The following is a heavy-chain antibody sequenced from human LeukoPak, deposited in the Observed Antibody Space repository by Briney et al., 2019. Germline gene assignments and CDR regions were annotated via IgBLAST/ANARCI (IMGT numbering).Heavy chain of an antibody. CDR3: GRFGYVSAVDP. Sequence: GSLRLSCGASGFAFSSYWMTWLRQAPGKGLEFVANIEPAGSATYYADSVKGRSTISRDNTKNLLYLQMNSLTAEDSAVYHCGRFGYVSAVDPWGQGALVTVSS. V-gene: IGHV3-7*01. CDR1: GFAFSSYW. CDR2: IEPAGSAT. J-gene: IGHJ5*02. D-gene: IGHD2-15*01.